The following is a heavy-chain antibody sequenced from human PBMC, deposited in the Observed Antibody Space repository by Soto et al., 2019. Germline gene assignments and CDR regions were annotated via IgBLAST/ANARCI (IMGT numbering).Heavy chain of an antibody. CDR2: ISSSSSYI. CDR1: GFTFSSYS. V-gene: IGHV3-21*01. CDR3: VLNMRPAPCSMDF. D-gene: IGHD2-2*01. J-gene: IGHJ6*04. Sequence: GGSLRLSCAASGFTFSSYSMNWVRQAPGKGLEWVSSISSSSSYIYYADSVKGRFTISRDNAKNSLYLQMNSPRAEDTAVYYCVLNMRPAPCSMDFWGKGTMVTVSS.